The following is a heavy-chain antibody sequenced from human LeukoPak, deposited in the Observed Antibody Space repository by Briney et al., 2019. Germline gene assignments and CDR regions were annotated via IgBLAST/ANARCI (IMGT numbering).Heavy chain of an antibody. Sequence: GGSLRLSCAASGFTFSSYAMHWVRQAPGKGLEWVAVISYDGSNKYYADSVKGRFTISRDNSKNTLYLQMNSLRAEDTAVYYCAREGVVPAAFDIWGQGTMVTVSS. CDR2: ISYDGSNK. CDR3: AREGVVPAAFDI. CDR1: GFTFSSYA. D-gene: IGHD2-2*01. J-gene: IGHJ3*02. V-gene: IGHV3-30-3*01.